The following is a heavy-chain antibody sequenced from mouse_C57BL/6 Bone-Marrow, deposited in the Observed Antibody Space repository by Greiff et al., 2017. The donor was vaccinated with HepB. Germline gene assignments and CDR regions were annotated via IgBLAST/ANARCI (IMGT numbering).Heavy chain of an antibody. CDR3: ARSGGLRLLDY. Sequence: QVQLKESGPELVKPGASVKISCKASGYAFSSSWMNWVKQRPGKGLEWIGRIYPGDGDTNYNGKFKGKATLTAGKSSSTAYMQLSSLTSEDSAVYVCARSGGLRLLDYWGQGTTLTVSS. J-gene: IGHJ2*01. D-gene: IGHD2-2*01. V-gene: IGHV1-82*01. CDR2: IYPGDGDT. CDR1: GYAFSSSW.